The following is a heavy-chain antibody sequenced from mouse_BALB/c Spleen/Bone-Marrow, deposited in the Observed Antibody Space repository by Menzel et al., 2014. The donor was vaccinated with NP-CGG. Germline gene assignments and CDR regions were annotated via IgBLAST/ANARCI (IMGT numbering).Heavy chain of an antibody. CDR1: GFDFSRYW. V-gene: IGHV4-1*02. Sequence: EVQLVESGGGLAQPGGSLKLSCAASGFDFSRYWMSWVRQAPGKGLEWIGEINPDSRTINYSPSLKDKFIISRDNAKNTLYLRMNKVRSEDTALYYCAGPDYYGYLNYWGQGTTLTVSS. J-gene: IGHJ2*01. CDR3: AGPDYYGYLNY. D-gene: IGHD1-1*01. CDR2: INPDSRTI.